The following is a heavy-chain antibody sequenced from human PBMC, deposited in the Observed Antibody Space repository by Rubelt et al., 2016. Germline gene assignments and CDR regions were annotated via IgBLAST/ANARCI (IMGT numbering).Heavy chain of an antibody. CDR3: ARSIPLDY. Sequence: GKGLEWVSSISSSSSYIYYADAVKGRFTISRDNAKNSLYLQMNSLRAEDTAVYYCARSIPLDYWGQGTLVTVSS. CDR2: ISSSSSYI. J-gene: IGHJ4*02. V-gene: IGHV3-21*04. D-gene: IGHD2-2*01.